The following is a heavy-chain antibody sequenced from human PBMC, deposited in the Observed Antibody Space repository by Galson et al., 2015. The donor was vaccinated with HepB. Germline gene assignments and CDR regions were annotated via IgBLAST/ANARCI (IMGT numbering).Heavy chain of an antibody. CDR1: GFTFSSYA. J-gene: IGHJ4*02. D-gene: IGHD2-21*02. V-gene: IGHV3-23*01. CDR2: ISGSGGST. CDR3: VKVEHCGGDCYSDAFDY. Sequence: SLRLSCAASGFTFSSYAMSWVRQAPGKGLEWVSAISGSGGSTYYADSVKGRFTISRDNSKYTLYLQMSDLRAEDTAVYYCVKVEHCGGDCYSDAFDYWGQGTLVTVSS.